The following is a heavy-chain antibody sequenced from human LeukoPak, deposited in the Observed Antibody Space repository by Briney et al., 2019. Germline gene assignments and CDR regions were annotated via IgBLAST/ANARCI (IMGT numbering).Heavy chain of an antibody. CDR3: ASGDIPH. CDR1: GFAFSSYW. J-gene: IGHJ4*02. D-gene: IGHD2-15*01. V-gene: IGHV3-74*01. Sequence: GGSLRLSCAASGFAFSSYWMHWVRQAPGKGLVWASRINSDGSSTSYADSLKGRFTISRDNAKNTLYLQMNSLRAEDTAVYYCASGDIPHWGQGTLVTVSS. CDR2: INSDGSST.